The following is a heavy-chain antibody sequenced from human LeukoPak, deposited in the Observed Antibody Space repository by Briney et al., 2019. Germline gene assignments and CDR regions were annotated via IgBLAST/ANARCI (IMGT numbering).Heavy chain of an antibody. CDR2: IYTSGST. CDR1: GGSISSYY. V-gene: IGHV4-4*07. J-gene: IGHJ3*02. CDR3: ARDLVVVPAATPPTLGAFDI. D-gene: IGHD2-2*02. Sequence: SETLSLTCTVSGGSISSYYWSWIRQPAGKGLEWIGRIYTSGSTNYNPSLKSRVTMSVDTSKNQFSLKLSSVTAADTAVYYCARDLVVVPAATPPTLGAFDIWCQGTMVTVSS.